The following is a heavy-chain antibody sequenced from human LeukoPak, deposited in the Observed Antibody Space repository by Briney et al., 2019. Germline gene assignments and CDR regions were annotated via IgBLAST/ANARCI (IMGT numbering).Heavy chain of an antibody. CDR1: GGSFSGYY. Sequence: SETLSPTCAVDGGSFSGYYWSWIRKPPGKGLEWIGEINHSGSTNYNSSLKSRVTISVDTSKNQFSLKVSSVTAADTAVYYCAREKMRRYSYGYAHWGQGTLVTVSP. V-gene: IGHV4-34*01. D-gene: IGHD5-18*01. J-gene: IGHJ4*02. CDR3: AREKMRRYSYGYAH. CDR2: INHSGST.